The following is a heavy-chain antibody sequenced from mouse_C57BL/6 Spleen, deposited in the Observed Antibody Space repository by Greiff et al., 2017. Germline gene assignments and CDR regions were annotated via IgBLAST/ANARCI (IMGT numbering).Heavy chain of an antibody. V-gene: IGHV1-50*01. CDR1: GYTFTSYW. CDR3: ARRGYDYSYYFDY. D-gene: IGHD2-4*01. Sequence: QVQLKQPGAELVKPGASVKLSCKASGYTFTSYWMQWVKQRPGQGLEWIGEIDPSDSYTNYNQKFKGKATLTVDTSSSTAYMQLSSLTSEDSAVYYCARRGYDYSYYFDYWGQGTTHTVSS. J-gene: IGHJ2*01. CDR2: IDPSDSYT.